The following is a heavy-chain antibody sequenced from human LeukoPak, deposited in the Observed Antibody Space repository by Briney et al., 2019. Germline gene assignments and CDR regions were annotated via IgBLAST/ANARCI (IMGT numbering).Heavy chain of an antibody. J-gene: IGHJ3*02. Sequence: RASVKVSCKASGYTFTSYAMNWVRQAPGQGLEWMGGIIPIFGTANYAQKFQGRVTITTDESTSTAYMGLSSLRSEDTAVYYCARTRAMHYGGNSHAFDIWGQGTMVTVSS. CDR2: IIPIFGTA. CDR1: GYTFTSYA. CDR3: ARTRAMHYGGNSHAFDI. D-gene: IGHD4-23*01. V-gene: IGHV1-69*05.